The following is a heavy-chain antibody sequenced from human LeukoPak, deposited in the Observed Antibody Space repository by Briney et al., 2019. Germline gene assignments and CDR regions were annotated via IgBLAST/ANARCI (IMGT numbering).Heavy chain of an antibody. V-gene: IGHV3-53*01. D-gene: IGHD6-19*01. Sequence: GSLTCWCAVSGFTSVGFGVRRVRKAQGKGLEWVSVIYSGGSTYYADSVKGRFTISRDNSKNTLYLQMNSLRAEDTAVYYCATSTPAVAGTFGSDYWGQGTLVTVSA. J-gene: IGHJ4*02. CDR1: GFTSVGFG. CDR3: ATSTPAVAGTFGSDY. CDR2: IYSGGST.